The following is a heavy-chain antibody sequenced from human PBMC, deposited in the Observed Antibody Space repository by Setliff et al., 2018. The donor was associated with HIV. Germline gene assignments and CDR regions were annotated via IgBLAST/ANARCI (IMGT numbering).Heavy chain of an antibody. CDR2: IKYGGTT. D-gene: IGHD3-10*01. Sequence: SETLSLTCTVSGDSFSSNSNHWGWIRQPPGKGLEWIGNIKYGGTTYYNPSPKSRVSISIDTSKSQFSLKLTSVTAADTAVYFCARHPNYYGSGSYNYEPLYFDYWGQGTLVTVSS. CDR1: GDSFSSNSNH. J-gene: IGHJ4*02. V-gene: IGHV4-39*07. CDR3: ARHPNYYGSGSYNYEPLYFDY.